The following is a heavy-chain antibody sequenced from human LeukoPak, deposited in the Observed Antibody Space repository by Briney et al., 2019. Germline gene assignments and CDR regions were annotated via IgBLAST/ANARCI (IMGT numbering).Heavy chain of an antibody. D-gene: IGHD1-26*01. Sequence: PSETLSLTCTVSGGSISSYYWSWIRQPPGKGLEWIGYIYYSGSTNYNPSLKSRVTISVDTSKNQFSLKLSSVTAADTAVYYCAREIVGATYDAFDIWGQGTMVTVSS. CDR1: GGSISSYY. CDR2: IYYSGST. J-gene: IGHJ3*02. V-gene: IGHV4-59*01. CDR3: AREIVGATYDAFDI.